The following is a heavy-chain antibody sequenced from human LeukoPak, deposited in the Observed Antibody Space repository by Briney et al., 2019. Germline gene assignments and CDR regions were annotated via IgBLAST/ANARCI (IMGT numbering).Heavy chain of an antibody. CDR1: GFTFSNYW. D-gene: IGHD6-13*01. V-gene: IGHV3-7*01. Sequence: GGSLRLSCAASGFTFSNYWMVWFRQAPGKGLEWLGNIRQDGEEKNYLDSVKGRFTFSRDNAKNSLYLQMDSLRAEDTAVYYCARGTLASPGADYWGQGTLVRVS. CDR2: IRQDGEEK. J-gene: IGHJ4*02. CDR3: ARGTLASPGADY.